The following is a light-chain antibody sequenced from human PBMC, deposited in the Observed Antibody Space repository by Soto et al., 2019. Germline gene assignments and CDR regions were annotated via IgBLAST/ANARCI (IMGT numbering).Light chain of an antibody. V-gene: IGKV1-39*01. Sequence: DIQMTQSPSSLSASVGDRVTITCRASQSIASYLNWYQQKPGKAPNLLIYAASSLQSGVPSRFSGSASGTDFTLTISSLQPEDFATYYCQQSYTTPLTFGGGTKVEIK. J-gene: IGKJ4*01. CDR2: AAS. CDR1: QSIASY. CDR3: QQSYTTPLT.